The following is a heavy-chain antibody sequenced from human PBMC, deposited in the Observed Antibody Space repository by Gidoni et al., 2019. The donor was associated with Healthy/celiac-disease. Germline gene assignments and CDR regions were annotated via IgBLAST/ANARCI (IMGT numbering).Heavy chain of an antibody. CDR1: GFSLSTSGMC. D-gene: IGHD3-22*01. CDR2: IDWDDDK. J-gene: IGHJ4*02. Sequence: QVTLRESGPALVKPTQTLPLTCTFPGFSLSTSGMCVSWIRQPPGKALEWLARIDWDDDKYYSTSLKTRLTISKDTSKNQVVLTMTNMDPVDTATYYCARTLFSSGEVFYFDYWGQGTLVTVSS. V-gene: IGHV2-70*15. CDR3: ARTLFSSGEVFYFDY.